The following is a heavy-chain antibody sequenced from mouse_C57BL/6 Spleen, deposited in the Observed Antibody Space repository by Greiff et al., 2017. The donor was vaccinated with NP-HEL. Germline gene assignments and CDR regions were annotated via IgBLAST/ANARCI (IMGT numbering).Heavy chain of an antibody. V-gene: IGHV5-17*01. CDR2: ISSGSSTI. Sequence: EVKLVESGGGLVKPGGSLKLSCAASGFTFSDYGMHWVRQAPEKGLEWVAYISSGSSTIYYADTVKGRFTISRDNAKNTLFLQMTSLRSEDTAMYYCARGGPYKGYFDVWGTGTTVTVSS. D-gene: IGHD2-10*01. J-gene: IGHJ1*03. CDR1: GFTFSDYG. CDR3: ARGGPYKGYFDV.